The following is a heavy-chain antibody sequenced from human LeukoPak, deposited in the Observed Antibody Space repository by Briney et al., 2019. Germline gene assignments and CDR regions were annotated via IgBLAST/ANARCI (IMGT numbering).Heavy chain of an antibody. CDR2: INTDGTVT. D-gene: IGHD6-19*01. CDR1: GFTFSKCW. V-gene: IGHV3-74*01. J-gene: IGHJ4*02. Sequence: GGSLRLSCAASGFTFSKCWMLWVRQAPGKGLESVSRINTDGTVTTYADSVKGRFTVSRDNADNTMFLQMNSVRDEDTAVYYCATKQWLAPPPDSWGQGTPVTVSS. CDR3: ATKQWLAPPPDS.